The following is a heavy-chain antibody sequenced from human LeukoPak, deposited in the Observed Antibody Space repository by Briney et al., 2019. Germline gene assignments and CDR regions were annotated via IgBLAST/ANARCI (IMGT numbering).Heavy chain of an antibody. D-gene: IGHD3-16*01. CDR1: GFTVSTNY. V-gene: IGHV3-23*01. CDR3: AKYEGPWDY. J-gene: IGHJ4*02. CDR2: ISGSGGST. Sequence: GGSLRLSCAASGFTVSTNYMSWVRQAPGKGLEWVSAISGSGGSTYYADSVKGRFTISRDNSKNTLYLQMNSLRAEDTAVYYCAKYEGPWDYWGQGTLVTVSS.